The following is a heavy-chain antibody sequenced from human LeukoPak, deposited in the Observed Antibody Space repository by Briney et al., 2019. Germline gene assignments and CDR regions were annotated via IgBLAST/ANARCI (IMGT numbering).Heavy chain of an antibody. V-gene: IGHV3-21*01. CDR1: GFTFSSYS. CDR2: ISTSSSYI. J-gene: IGHJ4*02. Sequence: GGSLRLSCAASGFTFSSYSMNRVRQAPGKGLEWVSSISTSSSYIYYADSVKGRFTISRDNAKNSLYLQMNSLRAEDTAVYYCARDLGDYYDSSGYRHYFDYWGQGALVTVSS. CDR3: ARDLGDYYDSSGYRHYFDY. D-gene: IGHD3-22*01.